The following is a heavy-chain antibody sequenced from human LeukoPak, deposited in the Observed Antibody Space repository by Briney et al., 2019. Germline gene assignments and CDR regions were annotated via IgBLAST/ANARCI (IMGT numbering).Heavy chain of an antibody. D-gene: IGHD6-19*01. V-gene: IGHV4-34*01. CDR1: GGSFSGYY. Sequence: SETLSLTCAVYGGSFSGYYWSWIRQPPGKGLEWIGEINHSGSTNYNPSLKSRVTISADTSKNQFSLKLSSVTAADTAVYYCAGGRLIAVAGTGRRDAFDIWGQGTMVTVSS. CDR2: INHSGST. CDR3: AGGRLIAVAGTGRRDAFDI. J-gene: IGHJ3*02.